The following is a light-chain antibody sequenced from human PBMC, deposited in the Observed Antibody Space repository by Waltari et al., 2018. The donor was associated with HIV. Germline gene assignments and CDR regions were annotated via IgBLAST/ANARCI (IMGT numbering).Light chain of an antibody. CDR3: CSYAGRTAFWV. Sequence: QSALTQPASVSGSPGQSITISCTRVTSDIGTYDVVSWYQQHPGKAPKLIIFEVTKRPSGVSNRFSGSKSGNTASLTISGLQTEDEANYYCCSYAGRTAFWVFGGGTRLTVL. CDR1: TSDIGTYDV. CDR2: EVT. V-gene: IGLV2-23*02. J-gene: IGLJ3*02.